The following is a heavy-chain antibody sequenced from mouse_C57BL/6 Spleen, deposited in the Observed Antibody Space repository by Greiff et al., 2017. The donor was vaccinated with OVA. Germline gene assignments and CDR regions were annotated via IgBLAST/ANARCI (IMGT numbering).Heavy chain of an antibody. D-gene: IGHD3-2*02. V-gene: IGHV5-17*01. J-gene: IGHJ2*01. CDR1: GFTFSDYG. Sequence: EVKVEESGGGLVKPGGSLKLSCAASGFTFSDYGMHWVRQAPEKGLEWVAYISSGSSTIYYADTVKGRFTISRDNAKNTLFLQMTSLRSEDTAMYYCARRGSSGYEDYFDYWGQGTTLTVSS. CDR2: ISSGSSTI. CDR3: ARRGSSGYEDYFDY.